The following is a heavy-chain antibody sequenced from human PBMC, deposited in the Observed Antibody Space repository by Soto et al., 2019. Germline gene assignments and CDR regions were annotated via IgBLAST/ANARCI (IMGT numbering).Heavy chain of an antibody. D-gene: IGHD3-22*01. J-gene: IGHJ4*02. Sequence: GGSLRLSCAASGFTFSSYGMHWVRQAPGKGLEWVAVIWYDGSNKYYADSVRGRFTISRDNSKNTLYLQMNSLRAEDTAVYYCARDLSRDYDSSGIPGYWGQGTLVTVSS. V-gene: IGHV3-33*01. CDR1: GFTFSSYG. CDR3: ARDLSRDYDSSGIPGY. CDR2: IWYDGSNK.